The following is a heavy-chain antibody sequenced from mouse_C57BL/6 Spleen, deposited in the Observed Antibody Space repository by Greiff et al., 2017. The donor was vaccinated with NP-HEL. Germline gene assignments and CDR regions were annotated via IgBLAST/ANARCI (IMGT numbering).Heavy chain of an antibody. CDR2: INPSNGGT. D-gene: IGHD3-1*01. V-gene: IGHV1-53*01. CDR3: ARRGYGGTVYWYFDV. CDR1: GYTFTSYW. Sequence: VQLQQSGTELVKPGASVKLSCKASGYTFTSYWMHWVKQRPGQGLEWIGNINPSNGGTNYNEKFKSKATLTVDKSSSTAYMQLSSLTSEDSAVYYCARRGYGGTVYWYFDVWGTGTTVTVSS. J-gene: IGHJ1*03.